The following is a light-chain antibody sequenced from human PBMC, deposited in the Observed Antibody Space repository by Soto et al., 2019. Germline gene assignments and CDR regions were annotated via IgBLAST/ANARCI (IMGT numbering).Light chain of an antibody. J-gene: IGKJ1*01. CDR3: QQSYNTPRT. CDR1: QSISRN. V-gene: IGKV1-39*01. CDR2: GAS. Sequence: DIQMTQSPSSLSASVGDRATITCRASQSISRNLNWYQQKPGTAPKLLMFGASTLQSGVPPRFSGSGSGTDFTVTITSLQPEECATYYCQQSYNTPRTFGQGTKVEI.